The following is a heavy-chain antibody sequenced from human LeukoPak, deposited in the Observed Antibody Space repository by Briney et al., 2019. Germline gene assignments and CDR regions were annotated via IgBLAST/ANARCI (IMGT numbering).Heavy chain of an antibody. CDR1: GGTFSSYA. J-gene: IGHJ6*03. CDR3: ARDLEDIVVVVAANRYERYYYYYMDV. V-gene: IGHV1-69*05. CDR2: IIPIFGTA. D-gene: IGHD2-15*01. Sequence: ASVKVSCKASGGTFSSYAISWVRQAPGQGLEWMGRIIPIFGTANYAQKFQGRVTITTDESTSTAYTELSSLRSEDTAVYYCARDLEDIVVVVAANRYERYYYYYMDVWGKGTTVTVSS.